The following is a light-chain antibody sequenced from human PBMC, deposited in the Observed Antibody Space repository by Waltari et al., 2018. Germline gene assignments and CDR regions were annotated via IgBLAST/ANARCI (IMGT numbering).Light chain of an antibody. CDR2: GAS. V-gene: IGKV1-39*01. CDR1: QSIITY. CDR3: QQSYSSPYT. Sequence: DIQMTQSPSSLSASVGDRVTITCRASQSIITYLNWYQQKPGKAPNLLISGASSLHSGVPSKFKGNGSGTGFTLTISSLQPEDFAIYYCQQSYSSPYTFGQGTKVE. J-gene: IGKJ2*01.